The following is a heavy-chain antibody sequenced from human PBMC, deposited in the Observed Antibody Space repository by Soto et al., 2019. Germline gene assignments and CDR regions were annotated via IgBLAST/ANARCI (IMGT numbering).Heavy chain of an antibody. V-gene: IGHV3-43*01. Sequence: VQLVESGGLAVQPGVSLRLSCAASGFTFEDYTMHWVRQVPGKGLEWVALISWDGSSSEYAASVKGRFTVSRDNSKDSLYLQLTSLRIEDTALYYCAKDHRAAHGMDVWGRGTAVTVSS. D-gene: IGHD2-15*01. CDR1: GFTFEDYT. CDR3: AKDHRAAHGMDV. CDR2: ISWDGSSS. J-gene: IGHJ6*02.